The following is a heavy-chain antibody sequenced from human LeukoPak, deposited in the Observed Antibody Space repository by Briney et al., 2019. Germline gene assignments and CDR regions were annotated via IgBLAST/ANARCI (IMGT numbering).Heavy chain of an antibody. CDR1: GFTFTNYA. CDR3: AKGGATYYYGSGSYYKTPFDY. V-gene: IGHV3-23*01. J-gene: IGHJ4*02. Sequence: GTSLRLSCVASGFTFTNYAMSWVRQAPGKGLEWVSAITGSDGSSYYADSVKGRFTISRDNSKNTLYLQMNSLRAEDTAVYYCAKGGATYYYGSGSYYKTPFDYWGQGTLVTVSS. CDR2: ITGSDGSS. D-gene: IGHD3-10*01.